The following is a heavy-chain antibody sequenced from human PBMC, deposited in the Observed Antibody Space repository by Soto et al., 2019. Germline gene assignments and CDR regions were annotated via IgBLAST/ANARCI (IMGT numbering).Heavy chain of an antibody. CDR3: ATSFADAFDI. V-gene: IGHV1-3*01. J-gene: IGHJ3*02. Sequence: ASVKVSCKASGYTFTGYAMHWVRQAPGQRLEWMGWINAGNGNTKYSQKFQGRVTMTRNTSISTAYMELSSLRSEDTAVYYCATSFADAFDIWGQGTMVTVSS. CDR1: GYTFTGYA. CDR2: INAGNGNT.